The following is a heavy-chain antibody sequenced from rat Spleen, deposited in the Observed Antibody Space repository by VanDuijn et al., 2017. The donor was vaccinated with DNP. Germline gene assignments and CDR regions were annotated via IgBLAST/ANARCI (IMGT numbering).Heavy chain of an antibody. CDR2: ISYSGST. J-gene: IGHJ4*01. D-gene: IGHD1-11*01. CDR1: GYTITSGY. V-gene: IGHV3-4*01. Sequence: EIQLQESGPGLVKPSQSLSLTCSVTGYTITSGYDWSWIRKFPGNKMEWMGYISYSGSTNYNPSLKSRISITRDTSKNQFFLQLNSVTTEDTATYYCARSRGGYAMDAWGQGTSVTVSS. CDR3: ARSRGGYAMDA.